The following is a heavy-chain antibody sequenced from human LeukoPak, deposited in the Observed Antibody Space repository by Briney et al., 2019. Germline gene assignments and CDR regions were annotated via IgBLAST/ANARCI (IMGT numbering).Heavy chain of an antibody. D-gene: IGHD3-22*01. Sequence: KPSETLSLTCTVSGGSISSYYWSWIRQPPGKGLEWIGYIYYSGSTNYNPSLKSRVTMSVDTSKNQFSLKLSSVTAADTAVYYCARDSFTDYYDSSGYYITYFDYWGQGTLVTVSS. CDR3: ARDSFTDYYDSSGYYITYFDY. J-gene: IGHJ4*02. CDR2: IYYSGST. V-gene: IGHV4-59*12. CDR1: GGSISSYY.